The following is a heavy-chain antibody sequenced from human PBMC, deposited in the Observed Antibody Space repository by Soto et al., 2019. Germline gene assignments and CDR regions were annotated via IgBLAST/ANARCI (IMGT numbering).Heavy chain of an antibody. CDR2: IYYSGST. CDR1: GGSISSYY. CDR3: ARGPPFGR. D-gene: IGHD3-3*01. J-gene: IGHJ4*02. V-gene: IGHV4-59*12. Sequence: SETLSLTCTVSGGSISSYYWSWIRQPPGKGLEWIGYIYYSGSTNYNPSLKSRVTISVDTSKNQFSLKLSSVTAADTAVYYCARGPPFGRWGQATLVTVSS.